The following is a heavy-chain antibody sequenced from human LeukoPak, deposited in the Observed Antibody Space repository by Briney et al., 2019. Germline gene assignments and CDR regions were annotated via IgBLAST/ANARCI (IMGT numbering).Heavy chain of an antibody. CDR3: ARPPGFSYYDSSGYSFDY. J-gene: IGHJ4*02. CDR1: GFTFNNYG. Sequence: GGSLRLSCAASGFTFNNYGMHWVRQAPGKGLEWVAFIRYNGNNQYYADSVKGRFTISRDNSKNTLYLQMNSLRAEDTAVYYCARPPGFSYYDSSGYSFDYWGQGTLVTVSS. V-gene: IGHV3-30*02. D-gene: IGHD3-22*01. CDR2: IRYNGNNQ.